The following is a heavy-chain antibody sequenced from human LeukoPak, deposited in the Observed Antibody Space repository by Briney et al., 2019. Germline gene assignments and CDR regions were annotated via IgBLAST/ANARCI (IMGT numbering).Heavy chain of an antibody. J-gene: IGHJ4*02. CDR1: GYTFTSYG. D-gene: IGHD6-19*01. CDR2: ISAYNGNT. Sequence: ASVKVSCKASGYTFTSYGISWVRQAPGQGLEWMGWISAYNGNTNYAQKLQGRVTMTTDTSTSTAYMELRSLRSDDTAVYYCARDQGMYSSGWYEIDYWGQGILVTVSS. V-gene: IGHV1-18*01. CDR3: ARDQGMYSSGWYEIDY.